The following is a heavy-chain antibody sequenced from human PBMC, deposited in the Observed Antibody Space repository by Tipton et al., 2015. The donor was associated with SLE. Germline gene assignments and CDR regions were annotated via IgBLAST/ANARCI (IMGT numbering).Heavy chain of an antibody. V-gene: IGHV6-1*01. CDR3: ARGELSDAFDI. CDR1: GDSVSRNSAA. D-gene: IGHD1-7*01. Sequence: GLVKPSQTLSLTCDISGDSVSRNSAAWNWLRQSPSRGLEWLGRTYYRSKWYNDYAQSVTSRIVINADTSKNQVSLQLNSVTAADTAVYYCARGELSDAFDIWGQGTMVTVSS. J-gene: IGHJ3*02. CDR2: TYYRSKWYN.